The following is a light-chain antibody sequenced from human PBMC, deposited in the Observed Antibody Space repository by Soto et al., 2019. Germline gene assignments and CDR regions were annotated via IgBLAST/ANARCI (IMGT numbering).Light chain of an antibody. Sequence: DIQTPQSPSTLSASVGDRVTITCRASQSISSWLAWYQQKPGKAPKLLIYDASSLESGVPSRFSGSGSGTEFTVTISSLQPDDFATYYCQQYNSYSFGGGTKVEIK. J-gene: IGKJ4*01. CDR1: QSISSW. CDR3: QQYNSYS. V-gene: IGKV1-5*01. CDR2: DAS.